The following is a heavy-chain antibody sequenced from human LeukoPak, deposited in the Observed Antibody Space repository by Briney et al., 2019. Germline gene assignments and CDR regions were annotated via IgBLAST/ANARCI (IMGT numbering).Heavy chain of an antibody. CDR3: ARDYGGSSPFDY. D-gene: IGHD4-23*01. CDR2: ISSSDSTI. J-gene: IGHJ4*02. CDR1: GFTFSSYE. Sequence: PGGSLRLSCAASGFTFSSYEMNWVRQAPGKGLEWVSYISSSDSTIYYADSVKGRFTISRDNAKNSLYLQMNSLRAEDTAGYYCARDYGGSSPFDYWGQGTLVTVSS. V-gene: IGHV3-48*03.